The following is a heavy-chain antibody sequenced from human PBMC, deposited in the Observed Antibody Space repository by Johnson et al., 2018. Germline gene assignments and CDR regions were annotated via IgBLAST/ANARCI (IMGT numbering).Heavy chain of an antibody. CDR1: GFTFSSYW. CDR2: IKQDGSEE. D-gene: IGHD4-17*01. V-gene: IGHV3-7*01. J-gene: IGHJ3*02. Sequence: VELQESGGGLVQPGGSLRLSCAASGFTFSSYWMSWVRQAPGKGLEWVANIKQDGSEEYYVDSVKGRFTISRDNAKKSLYLQMNSLRAEYTAVYYCARDPTTVDNEAFVIWGQGTMVTVSS. CDR3: ARDPTTVDNEAFVI.